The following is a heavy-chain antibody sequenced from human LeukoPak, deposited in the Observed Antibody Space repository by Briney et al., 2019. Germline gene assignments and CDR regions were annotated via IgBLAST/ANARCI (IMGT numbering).Heavy chain of an antibody. V-gene: IGHV4-59*11. CDR1: GGSISSHY. CDR3: AAINRGHDDLHFHY. J-gene: IGHJ4*02. D-gene: IGHD1-1*01. Sequence: SETLSLTCTVTGGSISSHYWGWLRQPPGKGLEWIGNTWYFGSTSYNPSLSNRVTISEDTSKNQISLKLSSVTAADTAIYYCAAINRGHDDLHFHYWGQGRLVTVS. CDR2: TWYFGST.